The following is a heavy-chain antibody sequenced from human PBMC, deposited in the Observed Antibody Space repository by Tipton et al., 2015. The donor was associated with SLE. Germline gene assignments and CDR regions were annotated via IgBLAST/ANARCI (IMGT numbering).Heavy chain of an antibody. Sequence: TLSLTCTVSGGSISSGSYYWSWIRQPAGKGLEWIGRIYTSGSTNYNPSLKSRVTISVDTSKNQFSLKLSSVTAADTAVYYCARGKGYDYIWGSYRPPGAFDIWGQGTMVTVSS. V-gene: IGHV4-61*02. CDR2: IYTSGST. CDR1: GGSISSGSYY. CDR3: ARGKGYDYIWGSYRPPGAFDI. D-gene: IGHD3-16*02. J-gene: IGHJ3*02.